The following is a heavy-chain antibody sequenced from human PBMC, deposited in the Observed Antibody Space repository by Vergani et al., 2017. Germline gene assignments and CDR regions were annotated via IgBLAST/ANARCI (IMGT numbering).Heavy chain of an antibody. CDR2: INWNGGST. Sequence: EVQLVESGGGVVRPGGSLRLSCAASGFTFDDYGMSWVRQAPGKGLEWVSGINWNGGSTGYADSVKGRFTISRDSAKNSLYLKMNSLRAEDTALYHCARVVAARPLSFYYYYYMDVWGKGTTVTVSS. CDR1: GFTFDDYG. V-gene: IGHV3-20*01. CDR3: ARVVAARPLSFYYYYYMDV. J-gene: IGHJ6*03. D-gene: IGHD6-6*01.